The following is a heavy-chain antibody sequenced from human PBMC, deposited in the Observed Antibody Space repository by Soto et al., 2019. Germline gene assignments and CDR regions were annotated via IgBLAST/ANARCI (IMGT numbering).Heavy chain of an antibody. D-gene: IGHD2-15*01. Sequence: SQTLSLTCAISGDSVSSNSAAWNWIRQSPSRGLEWLGRTYYRSKWYNDYAVSVKSRITINPDTSKNQFSLQLNSVTPEDTAVYYCARDEGSFYDPASSYYYIDAWGKGPTVTV. J-gene: IGHJ6*03. CDR1: GDSVSSNSAA. CDR3: ARDEGSFYDPASSYYYIDA. V-gene: IGHV6-1*01. CDR2: TYYRSKWYN.